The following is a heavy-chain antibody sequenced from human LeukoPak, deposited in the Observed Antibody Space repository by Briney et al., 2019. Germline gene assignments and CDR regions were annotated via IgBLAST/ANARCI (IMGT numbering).Heavy chain of an antibody. J-gene: IGHJ6*03. D-gene: IGHD5-12*01. CDR1: GFTFSSSA. V-gene: IGHV3-21*01. Sequence: PGGSLRLSCAASGFTFSSSAMHSVGQAPGKWLEWVSSISSTSRSYIYYAVSVKGRFTISRDNAKNSLYLQMNSLRAEDTAVYYCAREHSGYDFPGRDYYYMDVWGKGTTVTVSS. CDR2: ISSTSRSYI. CDR3: AREHSGYDFPGRDYYYMDV.